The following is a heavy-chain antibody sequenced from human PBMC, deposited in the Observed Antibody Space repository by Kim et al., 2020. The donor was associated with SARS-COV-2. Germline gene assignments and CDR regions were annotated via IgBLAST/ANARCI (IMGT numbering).Heavy chain of an antibody. D-gene: IGHD6-6*01. CDR3: AHRAGSSSPFDY. J-gene: IGHJ4*02. Sequence: RYSPSLKSRLTSTKDTSKNQVVLTMTNMDPVDTATYYCAHRAGSSSPFDYWGQGTLVTVSS. V-gene: IGHV2-5*01.